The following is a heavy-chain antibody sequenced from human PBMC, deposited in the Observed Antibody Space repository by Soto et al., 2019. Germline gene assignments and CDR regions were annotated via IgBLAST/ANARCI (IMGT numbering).Heavy chain of an antibody. J-gene: IGHJ4*02. V-gene: IGHV1-2*04. CDR2: INPNSGGT. CDR3: ARDGSSSSGECYFDY. Sequence: ASVKVSCQASGYTFTGYYMHWVRQAPGQGLEWMGWINPNSGGTNYAQKFQGWVTMTRDTSISTAYMELSRLRSDDTAVYYCARDGSSSSGECYFDYWGQGTLVTVSS. CDR1: GYTFTGYY. D-gene: IGHD6-6*01.